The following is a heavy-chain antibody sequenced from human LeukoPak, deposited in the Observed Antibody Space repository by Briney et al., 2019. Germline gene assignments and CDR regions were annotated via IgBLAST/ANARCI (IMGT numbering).Heavy chain of an antibody. CDR3: PGYSMSMNAFDA. D-gene: IGHD4-11*01. CDR1: GDSFTTHY. CDR2: ISYLGST. J-gene: IGHJ3*01. V-gene: IGHV4-59*11. Sequence: SETLSLTCTVSGDSFTTHYWSWIRQPPGRGLEWIGYISYLGSTNYNPSLKSRFTISIDTPKNEASLLLTSLTAADTPVYYCPGYSMSMNAFDAWGQGTMVTVSS.